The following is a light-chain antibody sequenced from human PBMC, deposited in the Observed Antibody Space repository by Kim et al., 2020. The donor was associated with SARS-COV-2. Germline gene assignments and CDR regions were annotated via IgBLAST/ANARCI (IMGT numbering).Light chain of an antibody. Sequence: ALGQTVSITCQGDGLRTYSASWYQQKPGQAPVLVINAKTNRPSGIPDRFSGSTSGNTVSLTITGAQAEDEADYYCKSRDISGNQLVFGGGTKLTVL. CDR1: GLRTYS. V-gene: IGLV3-19*01. CDR2: AKT. CDR3: KSRDISGNQLV. J-gene: IGLJ3*02.